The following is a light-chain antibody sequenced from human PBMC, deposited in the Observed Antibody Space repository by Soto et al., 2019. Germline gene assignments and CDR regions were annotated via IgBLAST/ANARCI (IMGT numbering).Light chain of an antibody. CDR3: QQYNSYSRLT. V-gene: IGKV1-5*01. CDR1: QSISSW. J-gene: IGKJ4*01. CDR2: DAS. Sequence: DIQMTQSPSTLSASVGDRVTITCRASQSISSWLAWYQQKPGKAPKLLIYDASSLESGVPSRFSGSGSWTEFTLTISNLQPDDFATYYCQQYNSYSRLTFGGGTKVDIK.